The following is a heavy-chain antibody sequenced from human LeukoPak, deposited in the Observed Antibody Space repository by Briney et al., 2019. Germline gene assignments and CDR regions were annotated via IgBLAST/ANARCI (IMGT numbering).Heavy chain of an antibody. CDR1: GFTFSNAW. V-gene: IGHV3-15*01. CDR2: IKSKADGGTT. Sequence: GGSLRLSCAASGFTFSNAWMSWVRQAPGKGLEWVGRIKSKADGGTTDYATPVKGRFTISRDDSDNTLFLQMNSLKPEDTAIYYYTTELWQWRIQRPRAAYDIWGQGTMVTVSS. D-gene: IGHD6-19*01. CDR3: TTELWQWRIQRPRAAYDI. J-gene: IGHJ3*02.